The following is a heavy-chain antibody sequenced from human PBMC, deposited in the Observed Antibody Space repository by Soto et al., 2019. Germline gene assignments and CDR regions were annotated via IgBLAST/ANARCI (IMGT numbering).Heavy chain of an antibody. CDR1: GFTFSSYA. Sequence: PGGSLRLSCAASGFTFSSYAMSWVRQAPGKGLEWVSAISGSGGSTYYADSVKGRFTISRDNSKNTLYLQMNSLRAEDTAVYYCAKVLSDYGDPRARAFDIWGQGTMVTVSS. D-gene: IGHD4-17*01. V-gene: IGHV3-23*01. CDR3: AKVLSDYGDPRARAFDI. CDR2: ISGSGGST. J-gene: IGHJ3*02.